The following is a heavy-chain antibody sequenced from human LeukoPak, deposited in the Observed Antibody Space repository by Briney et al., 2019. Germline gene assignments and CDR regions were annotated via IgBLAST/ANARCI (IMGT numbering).Heavy chain of an antibody. CDR2: ISGSGGNT. CDR3: AKHTGGYCSSPPDF. J-gene: IGHJ4*02. V-gene: IGHV3-23*01. D-gene: IGHD6-13*01. CDR1: GFTFSSYA. Sequence: GGSLRLSCAASGFTFSSYAMSWVRQAPGKGLEWVSGISGSGGNTYYADSVRGRFTISRDNSKNTLYLHMNSLTAEDTAIYYCAKHTGGYCSSPPDFWGQGTLVTVSS.